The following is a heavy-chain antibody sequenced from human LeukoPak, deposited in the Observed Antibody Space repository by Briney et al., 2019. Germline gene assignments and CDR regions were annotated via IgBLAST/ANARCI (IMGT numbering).Heavy chain of an antibody. D-gene: IGHD2-2*01. CDR1: GFTFSSYA. CDR2: ISGSGGST. CDR3: ATSNIVVVPAAIEDY. V-gene: IGHV3-23*01. J-gene: IGHJ4*02. Sequence: GGSLRLSCAASGFTFSSYAMSWVRQAPGKGLEWVSAISGSGGSTYYADSVKGRFTISRDNSKDALYLQMNSLRAEDTAVYYCATSNIVVVPAAIEDYWGQGTLVTVSS.